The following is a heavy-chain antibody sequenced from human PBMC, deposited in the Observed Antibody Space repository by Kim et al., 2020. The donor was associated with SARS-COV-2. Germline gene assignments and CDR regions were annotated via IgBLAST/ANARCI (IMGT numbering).Heavy chain of an antibody. V-gene: IGHV1-69*01. D-gene: IGHD3-10*01. J-gene: IGHJ4*02. CDR3: ARVSRIMVRGVPLFDY. Sequence: KFEGRVTITEDESTSTAYMELSSLRSEDTAVYYCARVSRIMVRGVPLFDYWGQGTLVTVSS.